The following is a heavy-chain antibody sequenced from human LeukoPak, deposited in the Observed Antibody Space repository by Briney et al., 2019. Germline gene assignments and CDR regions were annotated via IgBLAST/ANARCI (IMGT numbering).Heavy chain of an antibody. Sequence: PGGSLRLSCAASVFTFSFYWMSWVRQAPGRGLEWVANMNRDGSEINYVDSVRGRFTISRDNAKNSLYLQVDSLRVEDTAVYFCASGTVGNYALDYWGQGTLVTVSS. D-gene: IGHD1-7*01. V-gene: IGHV3-7*01. CDR2: MNRDGSEI. CDR3: ASGTVGNYALDY. CDR1: VFTFSFYW. J-gene: IGHJ4*02.